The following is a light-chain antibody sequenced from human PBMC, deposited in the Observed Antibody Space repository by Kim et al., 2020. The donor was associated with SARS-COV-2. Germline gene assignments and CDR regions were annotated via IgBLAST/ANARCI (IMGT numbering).Light chain of an antibody. CDR3: SAWDSSLTGWV. Sequence: QAGLTQPPSVSKDLRQTATLTCTGNSNNVGYQGAVWLQQHQGHPPKLLSYRDNNRPSGISERFSASRSGNTASLTITGLQPEDEADYYCSAWDSSLTGWVFGGGTQLT. CDR1: SNNVGYQG. V-gene: IGLV10-54*01. CDR2: RDN. J-gene: IGLJ3*02.